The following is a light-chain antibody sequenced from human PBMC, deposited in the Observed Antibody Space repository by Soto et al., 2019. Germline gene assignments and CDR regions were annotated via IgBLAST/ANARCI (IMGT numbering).Light chain of an antibody. Sequence: EIVLTQSPGTLSLSPGERATLSCRASQSVSSSYLAWYQQKAGQAPKVLIYGASSRATGIPDRFSGSGSGTDFTLTISRLEPEDFAVYYCGQFVSAPPRTFGQGTKVDIK. CDR1: QSVSSSY. CDR2: GAS. J-gene: IGKJ1*01. V-gene: IGKV3-20*01. CDR3: GQFVSAPPRT.